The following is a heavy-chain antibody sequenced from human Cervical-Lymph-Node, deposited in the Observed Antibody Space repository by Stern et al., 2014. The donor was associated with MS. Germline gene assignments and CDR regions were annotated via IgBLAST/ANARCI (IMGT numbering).Heavy chain of an antibody. CDR3: ALGGFGHYFEY. J-gene: IGHJ4*02. V-gene: IGHV1-69*01. D-gene: IGHD3-10*01. Sequence: QLVQSGAEVQKPGSSVKVSCRASGGTFSSSDISWVRQAPGQGLAWMEGIIPIIGTANYAQKYQGRVTIAADESTSTAYMELSSLRSEDTAIYYCALGGFGHYFEYWGQGTLVTVSS. CDR2: IIPIIGTA. CDR1: GGTFSSSD.